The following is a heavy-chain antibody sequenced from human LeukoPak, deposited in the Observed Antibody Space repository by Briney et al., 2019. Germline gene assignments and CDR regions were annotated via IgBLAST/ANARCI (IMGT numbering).Heavy chain of an antibody. Sequence: SETLSLTCAVYGGSFSGYHWSWIRQPPGKGPEWIGEINHSGSTNYNPSLKSRVTISVDTSKNQFSLKLSSVTAADTAVYYCARALADTAMVPYYYYGMDVWGQGTTVTVSS. V-gene: IGHV4-34*01. D-gene: IGHD5-18*01. CDR3: ARALADTAMVPYYYYGMDV. CDR1: GGSFSGYH. J-gene: IGHJ6*02. CDR2: INHSGST.